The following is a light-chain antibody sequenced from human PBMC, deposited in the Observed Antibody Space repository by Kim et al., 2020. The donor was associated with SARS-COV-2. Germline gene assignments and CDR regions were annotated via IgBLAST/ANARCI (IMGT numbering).Light chain of an antibody. CDR3: QQYDDSPWT. CDR1: QSITSSY. Sequence: SPGERATLSCRASQSITSSYLAWYQQKPGQTPRLLIYGASSRATGIPDRFSGSGSGTDFTLTISRLEPEDFAVYYCQQYDDSPWTFGQGTKVEIK. J-gene: IGKJ1*01. CDR2: GAS. V-gene: IGKV3-20*01.